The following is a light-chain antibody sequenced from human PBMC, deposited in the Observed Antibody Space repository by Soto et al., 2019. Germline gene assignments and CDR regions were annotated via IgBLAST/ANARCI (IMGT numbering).Light chain of an antibody. CDR1: SADVGIYNR. J-gene: IGLJ1*01. CDR3: SSYTTSNTYV. Sequence: QSVLTQPPSVSVSPGQSVTISCTGTSADVGIYNRVAWYQQPPGTSPKLVICDVSNRPSGVPDRFSGSKSGSTASLTISGLQAEDEADYYCSSYTTSNTYVFGTGTKVTVL. CDR2: DVS. V-gene: IGLV2-18*02.